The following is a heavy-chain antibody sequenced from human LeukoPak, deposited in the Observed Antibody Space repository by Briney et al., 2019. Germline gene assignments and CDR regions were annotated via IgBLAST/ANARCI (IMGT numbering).Heavy chain of an antibody. V-gene: IGHV4-59*01. CDR3: ARGGRVPAALTPFDY. D-gene: IGHD2-2*01. CDR1: GGSISSYY. CDR2: IYYSGST. Sequence: SETLSLTCTVSGGSISSYYWSWIRQPPGKGLKWIGYIYYSGSTNYNPSLKSRVTISVDTSKNQFSLKLSSVTAADTAVYYCARGGRVPAALTPFDYWGQGTLVTVSS. J-gene: IGHJ4*02.